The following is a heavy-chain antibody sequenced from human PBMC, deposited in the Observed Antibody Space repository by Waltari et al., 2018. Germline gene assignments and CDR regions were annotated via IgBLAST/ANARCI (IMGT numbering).Heavy chain of an antibody. CDR1: GFTFTDYW. J-gene: IGHJ3*01. CDR2: INKDGTDK. CDR3: RVYSHGPFDV. Sequence: VQLVDSGGGLVQPGASLRLSCATSGFTFTDYWMSWLRQAPGQGPEWVATINKDGTDKYYVDSVEGRFTISRDNAKNSLYLQMNSLRAEDTALYYCRVYSHGPFDVWGQGTMVTVSS. D-gene: IGHD5-18*01. V-gene: IGHV3-7*01.